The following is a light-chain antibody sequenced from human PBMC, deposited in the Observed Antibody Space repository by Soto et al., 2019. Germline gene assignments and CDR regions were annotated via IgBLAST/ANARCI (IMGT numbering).Light chain of an antibody. J-gene: IGLJ3*02. CDR3: SSYTSSSTPLV. V-gene: IGLV2-14*01. CDR1: SSDVGGYSY. CDR2: DVT. Sequence: QSALTQPASVSGSPGQSITISCTGTSSDVGGYSYVSWYQQHPGKAPKLMIYDVTNRPSGVSNRFSGSKSGNTASLTISGLQAEDEADYYCSSYTSSSTPLVFGGGTTLTVL.